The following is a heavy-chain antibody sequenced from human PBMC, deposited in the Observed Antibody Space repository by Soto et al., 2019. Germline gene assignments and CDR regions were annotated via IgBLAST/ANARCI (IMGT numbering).Heavy chain of an antibody. D-gene: IGHD6-13*01. CDR1: GGSISSSSYY. CDR2: IYYSGST. Sequence: SETLSLTCTVSGGSISSSSYYWGWIRQPPGKGLEWIGSIYYSGSTYYNPSLKSRVTISVDTSKNQFFLKLSSVTAADTAVYYCARHPYSSSWFDWFDPWGQGTLVTVSS. J-gene: IGHJ5*02. CDR3: ARHPYSSSWFDWFDP. V-gene: IGHV4-39*01.